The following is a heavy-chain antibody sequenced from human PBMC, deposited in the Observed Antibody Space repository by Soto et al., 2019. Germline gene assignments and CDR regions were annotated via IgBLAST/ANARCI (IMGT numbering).Heavy chain of an antibody. J-gene: IGHJ5*02. CDR3: ARERPDGSRLDP. CDR1: GGSISSGDYY. CDR2: IYYSGST. D-gene: IGHD6-13*01. Sequence: QVQLQESGPGLVKPSQTLSLTCTVSGGSISSGDYYWSWIRQPPGKGLGWIGYIYYSGSTYYNPALKRRVTISVDTSKNQFSLKLSSVTAADTAVYYCARERPDGSRLDPWGQGTLVTVSS. V-gene: IGHV4-30-4*01.